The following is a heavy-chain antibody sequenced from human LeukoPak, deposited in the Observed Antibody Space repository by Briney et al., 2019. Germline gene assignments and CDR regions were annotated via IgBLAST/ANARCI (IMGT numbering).Heavy chain of an antibody. CDR3: ARRERTNLDQNWFDP. J-gene: IGHJ5*02. V-gene: IGHV1-69*01. CDR1: GGTFSSYA. Sequence: ASVKVSCKASGGTFSSYAISWVRRAPGQGLEWMGGIIPIFGTANYAQKFQGRVTITADESTSTAYMELSSLRSEDTAVYYCARRERTNLDQNWFDPWGQGTLVTVSS. CDR2: IIPIFGTA.